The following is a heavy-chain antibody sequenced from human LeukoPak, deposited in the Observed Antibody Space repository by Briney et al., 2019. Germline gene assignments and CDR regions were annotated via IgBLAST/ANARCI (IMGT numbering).Heavy chain of an antibody. Sequence: ASVKVSCKASGYTFTSYGISWVSQAPGQGLEWMGWISAYNGNTNYAQKLQGRVTMTTDTSTSTAYMELGSLRSDDTAVYYCARVGGSSWYFYGYYYYGVDVWGQGTTVTVSS. D-gene: IGHD6-13*01. V-gene: IGHV1-18*01. CDR1: GYTFTSYG. CDR2: ISAYNGNT. CDR3: ARVGGSSWYFYGYYYYGVDV. J-gene: IGHJ6*02.